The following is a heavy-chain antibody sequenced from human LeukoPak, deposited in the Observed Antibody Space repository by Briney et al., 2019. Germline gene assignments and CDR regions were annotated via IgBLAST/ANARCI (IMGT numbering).Heavy chain of an antibody. V-gene: IGHV1-46*01. D-gene: IGHD3-3*01. CDR3: ARDSAPSSITIFGVVPYGMDV. J-gene: IGHJ6*02. Sequence: ASVKVSCKASGYTFTSYYMHRVRQAPGQGLEWMGIINPSGGSTSYAQKFQGRVTTTRDTSTSTVYMELSSLRSEDTAVYYCARDSAPSSITIFGVVPYGMDVWGQGTTVTVSS. CDR1: GYTFTSYY. CDR2: INPSGGST.